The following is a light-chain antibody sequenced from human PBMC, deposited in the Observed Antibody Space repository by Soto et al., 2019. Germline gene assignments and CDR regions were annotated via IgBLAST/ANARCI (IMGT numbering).Light chain of an antibody. CDR2: WAS. V-gene: IGKV4-1*01. J-gene: IGKJ2*01. CDR1: QSLYNSNNLNY. CDR3: QQYHSNPST. Sequence: DIVMTQSPDSLAVSLGERATINCKSSQSLYNSNNLNYLAWYQQKPGQPPKLLLYWASTRESGVPDRFSGSGSWTDFTLTISSRQAADVAVYYCQQYHSNPSTFGQGTKLEIK.